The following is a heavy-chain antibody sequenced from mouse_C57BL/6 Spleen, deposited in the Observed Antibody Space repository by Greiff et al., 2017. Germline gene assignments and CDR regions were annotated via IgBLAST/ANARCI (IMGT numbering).Heavy chain of an antibody. J-gene: IGHJ3*01. Sequence: QVQLQQPGAELVRPGSSVKLSYKASGYTFTSYWMHWVKQRPIQGLEWIGNIDPSDSETHYNQKFKDKATLTVDKSSSTAYMQLSSLTSEDSAVYYCAREDDYDGFAYWGQGTLVTVSA. V-gene: IGHV1-52*01. CDR3: AREDDYDGFAY. D-gene: IGHD2-4*01. CDR2: IDPSDSET. CDR1: GYTFTSYW.